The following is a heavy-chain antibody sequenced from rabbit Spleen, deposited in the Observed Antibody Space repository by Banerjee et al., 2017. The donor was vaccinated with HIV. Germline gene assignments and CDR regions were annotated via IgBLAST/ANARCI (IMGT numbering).Heavy chain of an antibody. D-gene: IGHD4-1*01. J-gene: IGHJ4*01. CDR3: ARETSSGWGVVSYYFNL. CDR1: GFSFSNKAV. V-gene: IGHV1S45*01. Sequence: QEQLVESGGGLVKPEGSLKLSCTASGFSFSNKAVMCWVRQAPGKGLEWIACIYTGSSGRTYYASWAKGRFTISKTSSTTVTLQVTSLTAADTATYFCARETSSGWGVVSYYFNLWGPGTLVTVS. CDR2: IYTGSSGRT.